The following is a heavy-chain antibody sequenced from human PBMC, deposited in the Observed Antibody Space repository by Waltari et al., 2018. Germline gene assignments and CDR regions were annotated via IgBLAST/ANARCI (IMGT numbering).Heavy chain of an antibody. Sequence: QVQLVESGGGLVKPGRSLRLSCAASRFPFSDYYIIWIRQAPGKGLEWVSYISNNGRTLYYADSVRGRFTISRDNAKKSLSLQMNGLRAEDTAVYYCARQPSRGGGYDLLFDYWGLGTLVTVSS. V-gene: IGHV3-11*04. CDR2: ISNNGRTL. CDR1: RFPFSDYY. CDR3: ARQPSRGGGYDLLFDY. J-gene: IGHJ4*02. D-gene: IGHD5-12*01.